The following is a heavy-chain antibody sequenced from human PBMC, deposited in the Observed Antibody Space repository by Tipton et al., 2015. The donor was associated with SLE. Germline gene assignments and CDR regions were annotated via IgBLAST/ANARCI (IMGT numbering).Heavy chain of an antibody. V-gene: IGHV4-34*01. CDR3: ARVDGQLVPKGPLRY. D-gene: IGHD6-13*01. Sequence: TLSLTCSVYGGSFSSYYWSWLRQPPGKGLEWIGEINHSGSTNYNPSLKSRVTISVDTSKNKFSLTLSSVTAADTAVYYCARVDGQLVPKGPLRYWGQGTLVAVSS. CDR2: INHSGST. J-gene: IGHJ4*02. CDR1: GGSFSSYY.